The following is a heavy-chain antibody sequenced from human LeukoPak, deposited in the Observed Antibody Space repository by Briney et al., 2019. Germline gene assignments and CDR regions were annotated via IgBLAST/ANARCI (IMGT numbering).Heavy chain of an antibody. CDR1: GGSISRSSYY. J-gene: IGHJ6*03. D-gene: IGHD3-10*01. V-gene: IGHV4-39*07. CDR2: IYYSGST. Sequence: PSETLSLTCTVSGGSISRSSYYWGWIRQPPGKGLEYIGNIYYSGSTYYNPSLKSRVTISVDTSKNQFSLKLSSVTAADTAVYYCARHGPDLWSYYYYYYMDVWGKGTTVTISS. CDR3: ARHGPDLWSYYYYYYMDV.